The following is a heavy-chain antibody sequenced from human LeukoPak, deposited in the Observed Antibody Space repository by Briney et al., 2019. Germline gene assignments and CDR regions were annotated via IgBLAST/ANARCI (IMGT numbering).Heavy chain of an antibody. J-gene: IGHJ4*02. D-gene: IGHD2-15*01. CDR1: GYTLTELS. Sequence: GASVKVSCKVSGYTLTELSMHWVRQAPGKGLEWMGGFDPEGGEAIYAQKFQGRVTMTEDTSTDTAYMELSSLRSEDTAVYYCATRGCSGGSCYSYFDYWGQGTLVTVSS. CDR3: ATRGCSGGSCYSYFDY. V-gene: IGHV1-24*01. CDR2: FDPEGGEA.